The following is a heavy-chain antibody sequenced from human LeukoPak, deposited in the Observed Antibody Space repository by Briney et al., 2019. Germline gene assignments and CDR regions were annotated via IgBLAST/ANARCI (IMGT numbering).Heavy chain of an antibody. V-gene: IGHV4-61*02. Sequence: SETQSLTCSVSGASVKSGNYYWSWIRQPAGKGLEWIGRIYNTGNTNYNPSLKSRVSMSLDTSKNHFSLRLNSVTAADTAVYYCARRRDGYNDAFDIWGQGTMVVVSS. J-gene: IGHJ3*02. D-gene: IGHD5-24*01. CDR1: GASVKSGNYY. CDR3: ARRRDGYNDAFDI. CDR2: IYNTGNT.